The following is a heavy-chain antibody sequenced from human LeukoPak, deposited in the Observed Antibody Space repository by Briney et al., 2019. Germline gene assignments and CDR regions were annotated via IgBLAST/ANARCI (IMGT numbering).Heavy chain of an antibody. CDR1: GGSISTSSYY. J-gene: IGHJ4*02. V-gene: IGHV4-39*01. Sequence: SETLSLTCTVSGGSISTSSYYWAWIRQPPGEGLQWIGSIYYSGRTSYNPSLKSRVSISVDTSKNQFSLNLTSVTAADTAVYYCASPSTGTTIYTLDFWGQGTLVPVSS. CDR3: ASPSTGTTIYTLDF. CDR2: IYYSGRT. D-gene: IGHD4-17*01.